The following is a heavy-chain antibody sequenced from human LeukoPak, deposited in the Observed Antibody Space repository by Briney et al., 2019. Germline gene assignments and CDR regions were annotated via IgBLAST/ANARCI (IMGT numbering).Heavy chain of an antibody. CDR3: AKDDAWLRFGE. D-gene: IGHD3-10*01. V-gene: IGHV3-74*01. CDR1: GFTFSTYW. J-gene: IGHJ4*02. CDR2: INSDGSIT. Sequence: GGSLRLSCAASGFTFSTYWMHWVRQGPGKGLVWVSRINSDGSITIYADSVKGRFTISRDNSKNTLYLEVISLTAEDTAVYYCAKDDAWLRFGEWSQGTLVTVSS.